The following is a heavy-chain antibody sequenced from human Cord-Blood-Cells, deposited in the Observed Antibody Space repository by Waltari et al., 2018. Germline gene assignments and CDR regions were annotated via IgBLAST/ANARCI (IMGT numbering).Heavy chain of an antibody. CDR2: ISSSSSYI. Sequence: EVQLVESGGGLVKPGGSLRLSCAASGFPFSSYSMNWVRQAPGKGLEWVSSISSSSSYIYYADSVKGRFTISRDNAKNSLYLQMNSLRAEDTAVYYCARVKSSSSFAFDIWGQGTMVTVSS. CDR1: GFPFSSYS. V-gene: IGHV3-21*01. D-gene: IGHD6-6*01. CDR3: ARVKSSSSFAFDI. J-gene: IGHJ3*02.